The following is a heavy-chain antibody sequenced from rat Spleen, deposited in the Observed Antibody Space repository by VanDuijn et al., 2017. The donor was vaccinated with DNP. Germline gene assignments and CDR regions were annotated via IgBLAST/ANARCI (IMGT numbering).Heavy chain of an antibody. CDR2: INTDGGDT. J-gene: IGHJ3*01. D-gene: IGHD1-11*01. V-gene: IGHV5-58*01. CDR3: AKDGDYGGYRRFGH. CDR1: GFSLVSYS. Sequence: VQLKESGPGLVQPSQTLSLTCTVSGFSLVSYSVAWIRQPPAKGLEWVATINTDGGDTYYSDSVKGRFTISRDNAENSIYLQMNSLRSEDSATYYCAKDGDYGGYRRFGHWGQGTLVTVSS.